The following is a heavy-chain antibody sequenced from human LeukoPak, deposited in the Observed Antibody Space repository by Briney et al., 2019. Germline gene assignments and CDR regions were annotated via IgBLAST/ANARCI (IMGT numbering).Heavy chain of an antibody. CDR2: INSDGSST. CDR1: GFTFSSYW. CDR3: ARILYGVGAFDI. Sequence: RGSLRLSCAASGFTFSSYWMHWVRQAPGKGLVWVSRINSDGSSTSYADSVKGRFTISRDNAKNTLYLQMNSLRAEDTAVYYCARILYGVGAFDIWGQGTMVTVSS. J-gene: IGHJ3*02. V-gene: IGHV3-74*01. D-gene: IGHD2-8*01.